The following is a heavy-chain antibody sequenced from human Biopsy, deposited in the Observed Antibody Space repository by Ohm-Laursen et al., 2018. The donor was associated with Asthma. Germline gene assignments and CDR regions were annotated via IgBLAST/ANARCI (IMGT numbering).Heavy chain of an antibody. CDR3: ARAYGGSFFSGSFDI. Sequence: SLRLSCSASGFTVSTNGMSWVRQPPGKGLEWVSVIYSGGGTYYADSVQGRVTISRDNSRNTLSLQMNSLRAEDTAVYYLARAYGGSFFSGSFDIWGQGTMVTVSS. J-gene: IGHJ3*02. CDR2: IYSGGGT. CDR1: GFTVSTNG. D-gene: IGHD4-23*01. V-gene: IGHV3-53*01.